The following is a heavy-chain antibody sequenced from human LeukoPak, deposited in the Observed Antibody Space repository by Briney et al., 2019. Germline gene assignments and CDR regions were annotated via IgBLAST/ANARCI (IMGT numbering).Heavy chain of an antibody. CDR3: AKEEYYYDSSSGFDY. CDR1: GITFSVYG. V-gene: IGHV3-30*02. CDR2: IRYDGSNK. D-gene: IGHD3-22*01. Sequence: PGGSLRLSCTPSGITFSVYGMHWVRQAPGKGLEWVAFIRYDGSNKYYADSVKGRFTISRDNSKNTLYLQMNSLRAEDTAVYYCAKEEYYYDSSSGFDYWGQGTLVTVSS. J-gene: IGHJ4*02.